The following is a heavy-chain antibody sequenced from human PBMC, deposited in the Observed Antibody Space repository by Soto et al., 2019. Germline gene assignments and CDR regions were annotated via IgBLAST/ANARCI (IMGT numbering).Heavy chain of an antibody. V-gene: IGHV4-30-4*01. Sequence: PSETLSLTCTVSGGSISSGDYYWSWIRQPPGEGLEWIGYIYYSGSTYYNPSLKSRVTISVDTSKNQFSLKLSSVTAADTAVYYCARDQSYDFWSGYYAVVDWGQGTLVTVSS. CDR3: ARDQSYDFWSGYYAVVD. J-gene: IGHJ4*02. CDR2: IYYSGST. D-gene: IGHD3-3*01. CDR1: GGSISSGDYY.